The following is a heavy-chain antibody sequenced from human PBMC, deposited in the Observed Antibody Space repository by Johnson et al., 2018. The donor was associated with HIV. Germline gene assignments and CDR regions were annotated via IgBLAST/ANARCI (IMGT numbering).Heavy chain of an antibody. CDR1: GFTFDDYG. CDR3: AREMGWLVLYYAVDI. Sequence: VQLVESGGSVVRPGGSLRLSCAASGFTFDDYGMSWVRQGPGKGLEWISGIKWNGDTTSYVDSLKGRFTISRDNAKNSLYLQMNSLRAEDTAVYYCAREMGWLVLYYAVDIWGQGTMVTVSS. J-gene: IGHJ3*02. V-gene: IGHV3-20*04. D-gene: IGHD6-19*01. CDR2: IKWNGDTT.